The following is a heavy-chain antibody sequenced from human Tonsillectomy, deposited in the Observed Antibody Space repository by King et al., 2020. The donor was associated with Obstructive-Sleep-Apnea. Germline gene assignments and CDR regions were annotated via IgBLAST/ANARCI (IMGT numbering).Heavy chain of an antibody. CDR1: GDTFTGYY. CDR2: INPNNVDT. Sequence: VQLVQSGAEVKKPGASVKVSCKASGDTFTGYYMHWVRRAPGQGLEWMGWINPNNVDTNYAQKVQGRVTMTRDTSSSTAYMEVSRLRSYDTAVYSCARGAGGYSSGWCDYWGQGTLVTVSS. J-gene: IGHJ4*02. CDR3: ARGAGGYSSGWCDY. V-gene: IGHV1-2*02. D-gene: IGHD6-19*01.